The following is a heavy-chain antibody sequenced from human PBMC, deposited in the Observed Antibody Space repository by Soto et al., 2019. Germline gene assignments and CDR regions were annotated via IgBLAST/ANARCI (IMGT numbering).Heavy chain of an antibody. Sequence: ASVKVSCKASGYTFISYGIAWVRQAPGQGLEWMGWISTYNGKTNYAQKFQDRVTMTTDTSIRTVYMELSSLRSDDTAVYYCARESGGATATLDYYYFYMDVWGKGTTVTVSS. D-gene: IGHD5-12*01. CDR1: GYTFISYG. V-gene: IGHV1-18*01. CDR2: ISTYNGKT. J-gene: IGHJ6*03. CDR3: ARESGGATATLDYYYFYMDV.